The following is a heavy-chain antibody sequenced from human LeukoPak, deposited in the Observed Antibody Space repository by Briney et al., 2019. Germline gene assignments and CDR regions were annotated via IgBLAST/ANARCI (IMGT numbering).Heavy chain of an antibody. V-gene: IGHV3-11*06. CDR3: ARMPNDAFDI. J-gene: IGHJ3*02. D-gene: IGHD2-2*01. CDR2: ISSSSSYT. Sequence: GGSLRLSCAASGFTFSDYYMSWIRQAPGKGLEWVSYISSSSSYTNYADSVEGRFTISRDNAKSSLYLQMNSLRAEDTAVYYCARMPNDAFDIWGQGTMVTVSS. CDR1: GFTFSDYY.